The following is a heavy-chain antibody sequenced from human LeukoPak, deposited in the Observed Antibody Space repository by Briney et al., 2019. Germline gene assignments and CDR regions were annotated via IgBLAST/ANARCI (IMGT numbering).Heavy chain of an antibody. CDR1: GFTFSSYS. V-gene: IGHV3-21*01. D-gene: IGHD6-19*01. J-gene: IGHJ4*02. CDR3: ARDRGSSGWYPFDY. CDR2: ISSSSSYI. Sequence: GGSLRLSCAASGFTFSSYSMNWVRQAPGKGLEWVSSISSSSSYIYYADSVKGRFTISRGNAKNSLYLQMNSLRAEDTAVYYCARDRGSSGWYPFDYWGQGTLVTVSS.